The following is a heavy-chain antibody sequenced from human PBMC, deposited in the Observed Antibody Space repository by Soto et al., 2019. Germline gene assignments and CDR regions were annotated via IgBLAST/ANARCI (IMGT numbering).Heavy chain of an antibody. CDR3: AKSPYAAGSFSHSALDY. CDR2: ISGSGDNT. Sequence: EVQLFESGGGLVQPGGSLRLSCAASGFTFSTYAMNWVRQAPGKALQWVSSISGSGDNTYYADSVKGRLTISRDNSKNTLYVQMDSLRVEDTDVYYCAKSPYAAGSFSHSALDYWGQGTLVTVSS. J-gene: IGHJ4*02. V-gene: IGHV3-23*01. D-gene: IGHD3-10*01. CDR1: GFTFSTYA.